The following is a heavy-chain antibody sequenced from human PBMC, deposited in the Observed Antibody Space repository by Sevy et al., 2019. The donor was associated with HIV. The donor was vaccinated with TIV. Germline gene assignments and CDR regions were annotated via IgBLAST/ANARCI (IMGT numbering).Heavy chain of an antibody. CDR3: AADRGHYYDSSVRGYFDY. V-gene: IGHV1-58*01. J-gene: IGHJ4*02. CDR1: GFTFSRSA. D-gene: IGHD3-9*01. Sequence: ASVKVSCKASGFTFSRSAVQWVRQARGQRLEWIGWIVVGSGNTNSAQKFQERVTITRDMSTSTAYMELSSLRSEDTAVYYCAADRGHYYDSSVRGYFDYWGQGALVTVSS. CDR2: IVVGSGNT.